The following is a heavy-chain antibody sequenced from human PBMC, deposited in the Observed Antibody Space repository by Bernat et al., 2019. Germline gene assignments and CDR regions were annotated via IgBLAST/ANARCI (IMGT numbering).Heavy chain of an antibody. CDR1: GGSFSGYY. J-gene: IGHJ4*02. CDR2: INHSGST. Sequence: QVQLQQWGAGLLKPSETLSPTCAVYGGSFSGYYWSWIRQHPGKGLEWMGEINHSGSTNYNPSLKSRVTISVDTSKNQFSLKLSAVTTADTAVDCCARRRKSIRVYFDYWGQGTLVTVSS. D-gene: IGHD3-9*01. V-gene: IGHV4-34*01. CDR3: ARRRKSIRVYFDY.